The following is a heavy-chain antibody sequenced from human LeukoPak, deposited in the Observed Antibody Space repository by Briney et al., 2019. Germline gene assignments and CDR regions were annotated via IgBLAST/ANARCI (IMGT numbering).Heavy chain of an antibody. V-gene: IGHV4-61*08. CDR2: IYYSGST. J-gene: IGHJ6*03. D-gene: IGHD3-3*01. Sequence: SETLSLTCTVSGASVTYSNNDYYWTWIRQPPGKGLEWIGYIYYSGSTTYNPSLKSRVTMSVDTAKNQFSLKLRSVTAADTAVYYCARGDFCSKSNCYLRPMDVWGKGTTVTVSS. CDR3: ARGDFCSKSNCYLRPMDV. CDR1: GASVTYSNNDYY.